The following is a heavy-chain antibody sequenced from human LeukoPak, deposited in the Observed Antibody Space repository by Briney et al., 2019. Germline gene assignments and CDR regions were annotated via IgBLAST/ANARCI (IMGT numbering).Heavy chain of an antibody. Sequence: GGSLRLSCAASGFTFSNFAMSWVRQAPGKGLEWVSRIESDVSSTTYADSVKGRFTISRDNAKNTLYLQMNSLRAEDTAVYYCTRGRYYFDSWGQGTLVTVSS. CDR1: GFTFSNFA. J-gene: IGHJ4*02. CDR2: IESDVSST. D-gene: IGHD4-17*01. CDR3: TRGRYYFDS. V-gene: IGHV3-74*01.